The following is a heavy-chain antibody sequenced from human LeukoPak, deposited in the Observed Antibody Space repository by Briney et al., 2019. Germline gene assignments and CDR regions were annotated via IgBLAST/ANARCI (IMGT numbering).Heavy chain of an antibody. J-gene: IGHJ4*02. V-gene: IGHV1-18*01. Sequence: ASVKVSCKASGYTFTSYVISWVRQAPGQGLEWMGWISAYNGNTNYAQKLQGRVTMTTDTSTSTAYMELRSLRSDDTAVYYCAREVGAVAGHYYFDYWGQGTLVTVSS. D-gene: IGHD6-19*01. CDR3: AREVGAVAGHYYFDY. CDR2: ISAYNGNT. CDR1: GYTFTSYV.